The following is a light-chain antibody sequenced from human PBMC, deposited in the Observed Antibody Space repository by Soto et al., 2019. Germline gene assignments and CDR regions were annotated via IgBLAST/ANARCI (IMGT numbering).Light chain of an antibody. Sequence: DIQITQSPSTLCGSVGDRVTSTCRASQTISSWVAWYKQKPGKAPKLLIYKASTLKSGVPSMFSGIGSGTEFTLTSSSLQPDDFATYYCQHYNSYSEAFGQGTKVDIK. V-gene: IGKV1-5*03. CDR2: KAS. J-gene: IGKJ1*01. CDR3: QHYNSYSEA. CDR1: QTISSW.